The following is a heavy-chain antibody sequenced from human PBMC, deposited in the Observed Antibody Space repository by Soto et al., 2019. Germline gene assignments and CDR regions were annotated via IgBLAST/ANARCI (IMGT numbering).Heavy chain of an antibody. V-gene: IGHV1-2*04. J-gene: IGHJ6*03. Sequence: ASVKVSCKASGYTFTGYYMHWVRQAPGQGLEWMGWINPNSGGTNYAQKFQGWVTMTRDTSISTAYMELSRLRSDDTAVYYCARDAGYCSGGSCYGSNYYYYYMDVWGKGTTVTVSS. D-gene: IGHD2-15*01. CDR3: ARDAGYCSGGSCYGSNYYYYYMDV. CDR1: GYTFTGYY. CDR2: INPNSGGT.